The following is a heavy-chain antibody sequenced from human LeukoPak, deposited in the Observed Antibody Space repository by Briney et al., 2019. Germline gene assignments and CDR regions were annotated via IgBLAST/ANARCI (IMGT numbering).Heavy chain of an antibody. CDR2: IAIGGDT. CDR3: ARAHVGAGLAFDV. D-gene: IGHD1-26*01. CDR1: GFTFSNYD. V-gene: IGHV3-13*01. J-gene: IGHJ3*01. Sequence: QPGGSLRLSCAASGFTFSNYDMRWVRQPTGKGLEWVAAIAIGGDTYYPASVKGRFTISRENAKNSFYLQMNSLRAGDTAVYYCARAHVGAGLAFDVWGQGTMVTVSS.